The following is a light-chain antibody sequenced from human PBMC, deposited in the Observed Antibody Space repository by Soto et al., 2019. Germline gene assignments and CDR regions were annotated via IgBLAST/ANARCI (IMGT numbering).Light chain of an antibody. Sequence: QSVLTQTRSVSGSRGQSVTISCTGTSSDVGDYTCVSWHQCHPGKVPKLMIYDVNKCPSGVPHLFSGSKSGNTASLTISGLQAEDEADYYCSSYTNYNHVVFGGGTKLTVL. CDR3: SSYTNYNHVV. V-gene: IGLV2-11*01. CDR1: SSDVGDYTC. CDR2: DVN. J-gene: IGLJ2*01.